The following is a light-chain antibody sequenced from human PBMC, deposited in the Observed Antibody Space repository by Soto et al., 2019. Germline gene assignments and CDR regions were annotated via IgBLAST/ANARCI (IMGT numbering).Light chain of an antibody. V-gene: IGKV4-1*01. CDR2: WAS. CDR1: QSVLYSSNSKNY. Sequence: DIVMTQSPDSLAVSLGERATINCKSSQSVLYSSNSKNYLAWYQQKPGQPPKLLIYWASTRESGVPDRFSGSGSGTHFTLTIRSLQAEDVAVYYCQQYFSTPLTFGGGTKVEIK. J-gene: IGKJ4*01. CDR3: QQYFSTPLT.